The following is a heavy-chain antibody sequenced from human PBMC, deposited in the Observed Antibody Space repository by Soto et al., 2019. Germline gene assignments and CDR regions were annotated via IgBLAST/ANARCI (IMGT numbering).Heavy chain of an antibody. D-gene: IGHD3-3*01. CDR1: GFTFSSYS. CDR3: ARGKTPXRPYDFWSGYYYYGMDV. Sequence: GGSLRLSCAASGFTFSSYSMNWVRQAPGKGLEWVSSISSSSSYIYYADSVKGRFTISRDNAKNSLYLQMNSLRAEDTAVYYCARGKTPXRPYDFWSGYYYYGMDVWGQGTTVTVSS. J-gene: IGHJ6*02. V-gene: IGHV3-21*01. CDR2: ISSSSSYI.